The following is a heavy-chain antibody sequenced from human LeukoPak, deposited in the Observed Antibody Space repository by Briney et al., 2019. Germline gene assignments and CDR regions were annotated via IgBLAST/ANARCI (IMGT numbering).Heavy chain of an antibody. Sequence: SETLSLTCTVSGGSISSYYWSWIRQPPGKGLEWIGYMYYRGNTSYDPSLKSRVTISIDTPNNQFSLKLSSVTAADTAVYYCATGVHGIAAAGDYYFDYWGQGTLVTVSS. J-gene: IGHJ4*02. CDR3: ATGVHGIAAAGDYYFDY. D-gene: IGHD6-13*01. CDR1: GGSISSYY. V-gene: IGHV4-59*01. CDR2: MYYRGNT.